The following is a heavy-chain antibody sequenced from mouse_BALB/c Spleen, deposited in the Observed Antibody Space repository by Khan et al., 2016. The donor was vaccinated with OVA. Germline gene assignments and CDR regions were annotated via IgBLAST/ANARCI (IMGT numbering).Heavy chain of an antibody. J-gene: IGHJ3*01. CDR2: ISTYYGDV. V-gene: IGHV1S137*01. CDR3: ARGGGGDRFAY. CDR1: DYTFTDFT. Sequence: QVQLQQSGAELVRPGVSVKISCKGSDYTFTDFTVHWVKQSHAKSLEWIGVISTYYGDVTYNQNFKGKATMTVDKSSSTAYMELASLTSEDSAIYYCARGGGGDRFAYWGQGTLVTVSA.